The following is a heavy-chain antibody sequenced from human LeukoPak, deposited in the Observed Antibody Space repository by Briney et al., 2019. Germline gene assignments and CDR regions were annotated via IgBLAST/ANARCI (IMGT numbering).Heavy chain of an antibody. V-gene: IGHV4-59*01. CDR2: ISHSGST. Sequence: SETLSLTCNVSGDSIKTYFWSWIRQPPGKGLEWLGYISHSGSTNYNPSLKSRVTLSMDTSKNQFSLSLASVTAADTAVYYCTRGFDHAKSGYWGQGTLVTVSS. CDR1: GDSIKTYF. J-gene: IGHJ4*02. CDR3: TRGFDHAKSGY. D-gene: IGHD1-14*01.